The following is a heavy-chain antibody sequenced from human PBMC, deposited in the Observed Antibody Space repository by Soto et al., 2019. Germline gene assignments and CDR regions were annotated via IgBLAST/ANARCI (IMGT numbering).Heavy chain of an antibody. CDR2: IYHSGST. Sequence: QLQLQESGSGLVKPSQTLSLTCAVSGGSISSGGYSWSWIRQPPGKGLEWIGYIYHSGSTYYNPCLKSRVTISVDRSKNQFSLKLSSVTAADTAVYYCARGAASIAAPYYFDYWGQGTLVTVSS. CDR3: ARGAASIAAPYYFDY. CDR1: GGSISSGGYS. V-gene: IGHV4-30-2*01. J-gene: IGHJ4*02. D-gene: IGHD6-6*01.